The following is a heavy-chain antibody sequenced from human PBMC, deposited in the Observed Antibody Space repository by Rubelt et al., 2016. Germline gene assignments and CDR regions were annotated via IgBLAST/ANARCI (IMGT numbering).Heavy chain of an antibody. CDR2: IIPILGIA. D-gene: IGHD5-18*01. Sequence: SWVRQAPGQGLEWMGRIIPILGIANYAQKFQGRVTITADKSTSTVYMELSSLRSEDTAVYYCARVGTAMVPTWGQGTLVTVSS. CDR3: ARVGTAMVPT. J-gene: IGHJ5*02. V-gene: IGHV1-69*04.